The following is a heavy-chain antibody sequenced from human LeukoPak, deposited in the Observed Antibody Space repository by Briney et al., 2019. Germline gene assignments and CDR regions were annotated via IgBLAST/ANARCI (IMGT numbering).Heavy chain of an antibody. V-gene: IGHV1-18*01. J-gene: IGHJ1*01. CDR1: GYTFTSYG. CDR2: ISAYNGNT. D-gene: IGHD6-13*01. CDR3: ARDHVLSRIVVAGPEYFQH. Sequence: ASVKVSCKASGYTFTSYGISWVRQAPGQGLEWMGWISAYNGNTNYAQKLQGRVTMTTDTSTSTAYMELRSLRSDDTAVYYCARDHVLSRIVVAGPEYFQHWGQGTLVTVAS.